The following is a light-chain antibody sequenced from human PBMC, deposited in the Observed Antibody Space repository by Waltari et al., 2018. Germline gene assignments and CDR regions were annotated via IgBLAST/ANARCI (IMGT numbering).Light chain of an antibody. CDR2: ENN. CDR1: SNKIGNNY. V-gene: IGLV1-51*01. CDR3: GTWDSGPNNGV. Sequence: QSVLTQPPSISAAPGQKVTISCSGSSNKIGNNYVNWFQQLPGTAPKLLIYENNKRPSGIPDRFSGSKSGTSATLAITGLQTGDEAHYYCGTWDSGPNNGVFGGGTKVTVL. J-gene: IGLJ3*02.